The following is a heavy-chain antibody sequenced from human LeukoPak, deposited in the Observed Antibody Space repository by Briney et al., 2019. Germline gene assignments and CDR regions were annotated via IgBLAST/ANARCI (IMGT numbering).Heavy chain of an antibody. CDR3: ARDRRYCSGGSCNTWDY. V-gene: IGHV1-2*02. D-gene: IGHD2-15*01. J-gene: IGHJ4*02. CDR2: INPNSGGT. Sequence: ASVKVSCKASGGTFTGYYMHWVRQAPGQGLEWMGWINPNSGGTNYAQKFQGRVTMTRDTSISTAYMELSRLRSDDTAVYYCARDRRYCSGGSCNTWDYWGQGTLVTVSS. CDR1: GGTFTGYY.